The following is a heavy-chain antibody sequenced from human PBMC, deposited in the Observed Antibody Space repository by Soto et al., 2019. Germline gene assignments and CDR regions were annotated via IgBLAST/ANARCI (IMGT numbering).Heavy chain of an antibody. V-gene: IGHV3-33*01. Sequence: LRLSCAASGFTFSSYGMHWVRQAPGKGLEWVAVIWYDGSNKYYADSVKGRFTISRDNSKNTLYLQMNSLRAEDTAVYYCARGDDSSGYPLDYWGQGTLVTVSS. CDR3: ARGDDSSGYPLDY. CDR1: GFTFSSYG. CDR2: IWYDGSNK. D-gene: IGHD3-22*01. J-gene: IGHJ4*02.